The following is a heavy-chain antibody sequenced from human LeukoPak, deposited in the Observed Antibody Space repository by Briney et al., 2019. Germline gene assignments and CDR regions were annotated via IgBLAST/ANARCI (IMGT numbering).Heavy chain of an antibody. CDR2: ISGSGGST. CDR1: GFTFSSYG. D-gene: IGHD6-13*01. CDR3: AKARAYSSSWAYSGLNDY. Sequence: TGGSLRLSCAASGFTFSSYGMSWVRQAPGKGLEWVSAISGSGGSTYYADSVKGRFTISRDNSKNTLYLQMNSLRAEDTAVYYCAKARAYSSSWAYSGLNDYWGQGTLVTVSS. V-gene: IGHV3-23*01. J-gene: IGHJ4*02.